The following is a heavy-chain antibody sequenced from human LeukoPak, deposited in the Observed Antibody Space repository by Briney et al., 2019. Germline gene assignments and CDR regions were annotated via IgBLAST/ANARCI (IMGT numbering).Heavy chain of an antibody. CDR2: IYYGGGT. J-gene: IGHJ5*01. D-gene: IGHD4-17*01. V-gene: IGHV4-59*01. Sequence: SETLSLTCTVSGASIRSYFWSWIRQPPGKGLEWIGYIYYGGGTNYNPSFESRITISVDTSTTRTSLNLTSVTASDTAIYYCARERGDYDSDNWFDSWGQGTLVTVSS. CDR1: GASIRSYF. CDR3: ARERGDYDSDNWFDS.